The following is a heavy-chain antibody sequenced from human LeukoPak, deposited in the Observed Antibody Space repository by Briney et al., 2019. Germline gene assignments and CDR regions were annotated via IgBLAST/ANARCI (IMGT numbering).Heavy chain of an antibody. V-gene: IGHV3-48*03. D-gene: IGHD5-18*01. CDR2: ISSSGSTI. J-gene: IGHJ4*02. CDR1: GFTISSYE. CDR3: ARGVDTALALDY. Sequence: GGSLRLSCAASGFTISSYEMNWVRQAPGKGLEWVSYISSSGSTIYYADSVKGRFTISRDNAKNSLYLQMNSLRAEDTAVYYCARGVDTALALDYWGQGTLVTVSS.